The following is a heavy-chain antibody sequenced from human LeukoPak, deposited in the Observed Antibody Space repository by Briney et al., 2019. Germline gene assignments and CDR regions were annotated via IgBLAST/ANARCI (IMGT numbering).Heavy chain of an antibody. V-gene: IGHV3-53*01. Sequence: GGSLRLSCAASGFAVSSNDVTWVRQAPGKGLEWVSVIYNAGNTDYADSVKGRFTISRDTSKNTLYLLMSTLRAEDTAVYYCASSGRSYRFLEYWGQGTLVTVSS. J-gene: IGHJ4*02. CDR3: ASSGRSYRFLEY. D-gene: IGHD3-10*01. CDR1: GFAVSSND. CDR2: IYNAGNT.